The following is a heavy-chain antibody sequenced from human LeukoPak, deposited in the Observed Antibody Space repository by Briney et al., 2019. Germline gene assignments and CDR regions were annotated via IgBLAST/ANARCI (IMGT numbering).Heavy chain of an antibody. Sequence: SETLSLTCAVYGGSFTGHRWNWIRQSAGKGLEWIGEVNHRGTTNYNPSLKSRVTISVDTSKNQFFLKLTSVTAADTAVYYCARDPTTVVTLPYYFDFWGQGTLVTVSS. D-gene: IGHD4-23*01. CDR2: VNHRGTT. V-gene: IGHV4-34*01. CDR3: ARDPTTVVTLPYYFDF. CDR1: GGSFTGHR. J-gene: IGHJ4*02.